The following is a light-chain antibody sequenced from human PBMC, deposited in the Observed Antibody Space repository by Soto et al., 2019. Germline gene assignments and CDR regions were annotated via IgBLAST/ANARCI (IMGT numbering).Light chain of an antibody. J-gene: IGLJ3*02. CDR3: SSYRNTDTLV. Sequence: QSALTQPASVSGSPGQSITISCTGTSSDIGGYNYVSWYQQYPGKAPKLMIYEVTNRPSGVSNRFSGSKYGNTASLTISGLQSEDEADYYCSSYRNTDTLVFGGGTKLTV. V-gene: IGLV2-14*01. CDR1: SSDIGGYNY. CDR2: EVT.